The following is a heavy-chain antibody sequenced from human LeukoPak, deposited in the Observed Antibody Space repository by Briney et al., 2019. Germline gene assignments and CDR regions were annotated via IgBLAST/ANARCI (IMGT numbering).Heavy chain of an antibody. CDR3: VRGLHDYGDSNYYFDQ. CDR2: IRKKAYGETT. V-gene: IGHV3-49*03. Sequence: GGSLRLSCTASGFIFGDDGWSWFRLAPGKGLEWICLIRKKAYGETTEYAASVRGGFTISRDDAKSIAYLQMNSLKTEDTALYYCVRGLHDYGDSNYYFDQWGQGTLVTVSS. CDR1: GFIFGDDG. J-gene: IGHJ4*02. D-gene: IGHD4-17*01.